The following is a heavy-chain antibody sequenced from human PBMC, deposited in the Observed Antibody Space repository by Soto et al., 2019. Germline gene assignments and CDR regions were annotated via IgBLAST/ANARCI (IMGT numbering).Heavy chain of an antibody. J-gene: IGHJ4*02. CDR2: INHSGST. Sequence: QVQLQQWGAGLLKPSETLSLTCAVYGGSFSGYYWSWIRQPPGKGLEWIGEINHSGSTNYNPSLKSRVTISVDTPKNQFSLKLSSVTAADTAVYYCARAAPRYCSGGSCYSVRDYWGQGTLVTVSS. CDR1: GGSFSGYY. D-gene: IGHD2-15*01. CDR3: ARAAPRYCSGGSCYSVRDY. V-gene: IGHV4-34*01.